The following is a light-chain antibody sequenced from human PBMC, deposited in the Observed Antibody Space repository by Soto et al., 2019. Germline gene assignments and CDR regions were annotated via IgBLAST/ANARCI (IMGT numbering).Light chain of an antibody. CDR1: ESVHRN. CDR2: YAS. CDR3: QHYNNWPPT. V-gene: IGKV3-15*01. J-gene: IGKJ3*01. Sequence: EMVMTQCPATMSVSPGERVTLSCRASESVHRNLAWYQQKPGQGPSLLIYYASTRATGVPDRFTGSGSGTEFTLTISSLQSEDSGVYHCQHYNNWPPTFGPGTKVEIK.